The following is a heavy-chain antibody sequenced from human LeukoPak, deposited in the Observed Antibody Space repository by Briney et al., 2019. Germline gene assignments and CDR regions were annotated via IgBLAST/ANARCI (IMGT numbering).Heavy chain of an antibody. J-gene: IGHJ1*01. CDR1: GDSVSRSDAY. Sequence: SETLSLTCTIFGDSVSRSDAYWDWIRQPPGKGLEWIGTIYYSGRTYYSPSPKSRVTLSVDMSNNQFSLTLSSVTAADTALYFCARRRYYDSSGYLEWGQGTLVTVSS. D-gene: IGHD3-22*01. CDR2: IYYSGRT. CDR3: ARRRYYDSSGYLE. V-gene: IGHV4-39*01.